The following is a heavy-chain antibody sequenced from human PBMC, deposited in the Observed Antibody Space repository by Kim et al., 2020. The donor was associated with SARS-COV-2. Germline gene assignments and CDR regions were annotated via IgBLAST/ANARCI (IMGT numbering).Heavy chain of an antibody. CDR1: GFTFSSYG. V-gene: IGHV3-30*18. J-gene: IGHJ6*02. CDR3: AKEEGSGYSSGWTYYYYSMDV. Sequence: GGSLRLSCAASGFTFSSYGMHWVRQAPGKGLEWVAVISYDGSNKYYADSVKGRFTISRDNSKNTLYLQMNSLRAEDTAVYYCAKEEGSGYSSGWTYYYYSMDVWGQGTTVRLL. CDR2: ISYDGSNK. D-gene: IGHD6-19*01.